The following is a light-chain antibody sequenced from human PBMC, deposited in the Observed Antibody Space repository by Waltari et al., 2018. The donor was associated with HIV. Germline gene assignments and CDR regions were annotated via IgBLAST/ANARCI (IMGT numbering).Light chain of an antibody. Sequence: EIVLTQSPGPLSLSPGERVTLSCRASQSVISSYLAWYQQRPGQAPRLLIYGASNRATGIPDRFSGSGSETDFTLTISRLEPEDVAVFYCQQYGTSPYTFGQGTKLEIK. V-gene: IGKV3-20*01. J-gene: IGKJ2*01. CDR3: QQYGTSPYT. CDR1: QSVISSY. CDR2: GAS.